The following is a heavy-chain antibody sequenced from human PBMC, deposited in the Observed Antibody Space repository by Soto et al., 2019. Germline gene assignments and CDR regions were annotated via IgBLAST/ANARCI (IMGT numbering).Heavy chain of an antibody. J-gene: IGHJ4*02. D-gene: IGHD4-17*01. CDR3: GRGVNTATTGSDY. V-gene: IGHV3-23*01. Sequence: EVQLLESGGGLVQPGGALRLSCAASGFTFSSYAMNWARQAPGKGLEWVSAISGNGGSTYYADSVKGRFIISRDSSKNTLYLQMNSLRAEDTAIYYCGRGVNTATTGSDYWGQGTLVTVSS. CDR1: GFTFSSYA. CDR2: ISGNGGST.